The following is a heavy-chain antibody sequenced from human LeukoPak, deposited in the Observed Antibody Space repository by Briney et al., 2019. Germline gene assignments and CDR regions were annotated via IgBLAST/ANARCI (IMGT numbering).Heavy chain of an antibody. CDR3: AKDLSSSGLFGDY. V-gene: IGHV3-23*01. J-gene: IGHJ4*02. CDR2: ISGSGVNT. Sequence: PGGSLRLSCAASGFSFSSYAMTWVRQAPGKGLEWVSGISGSGVNTHYADSVKGRFTISRDNSKNTLYLQMNSLRAEDTAVYYCAKDLSSSGLFGDYWGQGTLVTVSS. D-gene: IGHD6-13*01. CDR1: GFSFSSYA.